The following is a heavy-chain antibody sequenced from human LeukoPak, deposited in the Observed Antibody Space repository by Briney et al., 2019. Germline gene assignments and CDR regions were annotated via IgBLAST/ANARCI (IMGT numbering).Heavy chain of an antibody. D-gene: IGHD2-15*01. CDR2: ISGSGGST. V-gene: IGHV3-23*01. CDR3: AKSLLWAATPHYFDY. CDR1: GFTSSSYA. Sequence: GGSLRLSCAASGFTSSSYAMSWVRQAPGKGLEWVSAISGSGGSTYYADSVKGRFTISRDNSKNTLYLQMNSLRAEDTAVYYCAKSLLWAATPHYFDYWGQGTLVTVSS. J-gene: IGHJ4*02.